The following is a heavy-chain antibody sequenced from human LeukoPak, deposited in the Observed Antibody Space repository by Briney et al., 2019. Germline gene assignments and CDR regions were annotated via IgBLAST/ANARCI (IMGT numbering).Heavy chain of an antibody. CDR3: ARAQGGLRYFDWSVAY. Sequence: ASVKVSCKASGYTFTSYGISWVRQAPGQGLEWMGWISAYNGNTNYAQKLQGRVTMTTDTSTSTAYMELRSLRSDDTAVYYCARAQGGLRYFDWSVAYWGQGTPVTVSS. CDR2: ISAYNGNT. D-gene: IGHD3-9*01. J-gene: IGHJ4*02. CDR1: GYTFTSYG. V-gene: IGHV1-18*01.